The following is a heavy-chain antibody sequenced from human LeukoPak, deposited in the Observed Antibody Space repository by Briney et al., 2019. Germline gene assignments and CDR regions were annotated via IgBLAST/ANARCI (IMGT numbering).Heavy chain of an antibody. CDR3: TTDRYYDSSGYYYFDY. CDR2: IKSKTDGGTT. J-gene: IGHJ4*02. V-gene: IGHV3-15*01. D-gene: IGHD3-22*01. CDR1: GFTFSNAW. Sequence: GGSLRLSCAASGFTFSNAWMSWVRQAPGKGLEWVGRIKSKTDGGTTDYAAPVKGRFTISRDDSKNTLYLQMNSLKTEDTAVYYCTTDRYYDSSGYYYFDYWGQGTLVTVSS.